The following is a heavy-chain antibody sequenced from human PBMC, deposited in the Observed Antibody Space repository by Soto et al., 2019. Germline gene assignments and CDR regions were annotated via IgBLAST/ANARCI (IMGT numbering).Heavy chain of an antibody. J-gene: IGHJ6*02. CDR3: AREAFAEPDIAARWVGAYYYYGMDV. CDR2: IDPSDSYT. V-gene: IGHV5-10-1*01. D-gene: IGHD6-6*01. CDR1: GYSFTSYW. Sequence: GESLKLSCKGSGYSFTSYWISWVRQMPGKGLEWMGRIDPSDSYTNYSPSFQGHVTISADKSISTAYLQWSSLKASDTAMYYCAREAFAEPDIAARWVGAYYYYGMDVWGQGTTVTVSS.